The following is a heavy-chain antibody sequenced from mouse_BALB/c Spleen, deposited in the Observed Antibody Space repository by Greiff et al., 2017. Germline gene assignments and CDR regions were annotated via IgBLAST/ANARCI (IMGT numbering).Heavy chain of an antibody. CDR3: ARYSSGYYYAMDY. CDR1: GYTFTSYW. V-gene: IGHV1-69*02. D-gene: IGHD3-1*01. J-gene: IGHJ4*01. CDR2: IDPSDSYT. Sequence: QVQLQQPGAELVKPGASVKLSCKASGYTFTSYWMHWVKQRPGQGLEWIGEIDPSDSYTNYNQKFKGKATLTVDKSSSTAYMQLSSLTSEDSAVYYCARYSSGYYYAMDYWGQGTSVTVSS.